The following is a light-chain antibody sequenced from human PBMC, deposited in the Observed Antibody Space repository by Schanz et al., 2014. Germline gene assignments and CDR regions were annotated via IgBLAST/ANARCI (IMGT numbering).Light chain of an antibody. J-gene: IGKJ3*01. CDR3: HQYGISPFT. V-gene: IGKV3-11*01. CDR1: QSVSKY. CDR2: DAT. Sequence: EKVMTQSPATLSLSPGDRATLSCRASQSVSKYLAWYQQKPGQAPRILIYDATNRASGIPARFSGSGSGTDFALTISSLEPEDFAVYYCHQYGISPFTFGPGTKVDIK.